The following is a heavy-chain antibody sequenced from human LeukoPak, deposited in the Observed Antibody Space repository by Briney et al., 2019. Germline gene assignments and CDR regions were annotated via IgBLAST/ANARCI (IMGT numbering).Heavy chain of an antibody. CDR2: IYYSGST. D-gene: IGHD5-12*01. CDR1: GGSISSGSYY. CDR3: ARVSGYDWESFYDY. Sequence: PSETLSLTCTVSGGSISSGSYYWGWIRQPPGKGLEWIGNIYYSGSTYYNPSLKSRVSISVDTSKNQFSLKLNSVTAADTAVYYCARVSGYDWESFYDYWGQGTLVTVSS. V-gene: IGHV4-39*07. J-gene: IGHJ4*02.